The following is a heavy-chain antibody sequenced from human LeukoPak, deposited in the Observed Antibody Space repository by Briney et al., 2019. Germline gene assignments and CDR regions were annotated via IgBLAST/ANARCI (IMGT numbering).Heavy chain of an antibody. D-gene: IGHD6-13*01. J-gene: IGHJ4*02. CDR3: AKISGYSTSWTPDY. Sequence: PSQTLSLTCTVSGGSISSGSYYWNWIRQPAGKGLEWIGRVSASGYTNYNPSLRSRITISVDTSKNQFSLELTSVTAADTAVYYCAKISGYSTSWTPDYWGQGTLVTVSS. CDR2: VSASGYT. CDR1: GGSISSGSYY. V-gene: IGHV4-61*02.